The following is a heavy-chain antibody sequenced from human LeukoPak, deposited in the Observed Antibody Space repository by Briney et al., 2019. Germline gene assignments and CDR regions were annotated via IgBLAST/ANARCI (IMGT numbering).Heavy chain of an antibody. V-gene: IGHV1-69*06. CDR3: ARVGTYYYGSGSYSGWFDP. Sequence: SVKVSCKASGGTFSSYAISWVRQAPAQGLEWMGGIIPIFGTANYAQKFQGRVTITADKSTSTAYMELSSLRSDDTAVYYCARVGTYYYGSGSYSGWFDPWGQGTLVTVSS. J-gene: IGHJ5*02. CDR1: GGTFSSYA. D-gene: IGHD3-10*01. CDR2: IIPIFGTA.